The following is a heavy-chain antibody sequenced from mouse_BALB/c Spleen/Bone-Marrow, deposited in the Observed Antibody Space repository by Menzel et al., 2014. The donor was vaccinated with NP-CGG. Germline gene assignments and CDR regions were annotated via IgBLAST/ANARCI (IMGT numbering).Heavy chain of an antibody. J-gene: IGHJ4*01. CDR2: ISDGGSYT. V-gene: IGHV5-4*02. Sequence: EVQLVESGGGLVEPGGSLKLSCAASGFIFSDYYMYWVRQTPEKRLEWVATISDGGSYTSYPDSVKGRFTVSRDNAKNNLYLQMSSLKSEDTAFYYCARTYRPYALDYWGQGSSVTVSS. CDR1: GFIFSDYY. D-gene: IGHD2-14*01. CDR3: ARTYRPYALDY.